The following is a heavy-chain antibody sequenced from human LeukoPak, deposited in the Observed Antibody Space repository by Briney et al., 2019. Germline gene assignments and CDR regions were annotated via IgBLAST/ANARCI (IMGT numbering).Heavy chain of an antibody. CDR1: GFTFSSYW. Sequence: GGSLRLSCAASGFTFSSYWMSWVRQAPGKGLEWVANIKQDGSEKYYVDSVKGRFTISRDNAKNSLYLQMNSPRVEDTAVYYCVRERFHGSGAPKFDHWGQGILVTVSS. V-gene: IGHV3-7*01. CDR2: IKQDGSEK. CDR3: VRERFHGSGAPKFDH. J-gene: IGHJ4*02. D-gene: IGHD3-10*01.